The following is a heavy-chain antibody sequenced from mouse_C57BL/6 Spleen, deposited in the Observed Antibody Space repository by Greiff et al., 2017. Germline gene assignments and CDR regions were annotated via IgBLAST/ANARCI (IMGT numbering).Heavy chain of an antibody. J-gene: IGHJ2*01. CDR2: IYPGNGDT. V-gene: IGHV1-12*01. CDR1: GYTFTSYN. CDR3: SRLRGSYFDY. Sequence: QVQLQQSGAELVRPGASVKMSCKASGYTFTSYNMHWVKQTPRQGLEWIGAIYPGNGDTSYKQKFKGKATLTVDKSSSTAYMQLSSLTSADSAVYVCSRLRGSYFDYWGQGTTLTASS.